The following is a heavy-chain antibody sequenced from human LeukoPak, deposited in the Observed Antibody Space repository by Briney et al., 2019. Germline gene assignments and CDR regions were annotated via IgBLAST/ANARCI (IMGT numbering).Heavy chain of an antibody. CDR1: GFTFSSYS. CDR2: ISSSISYI. Sequence: GGSLRLSCAASGFTFSSYSMNWVRQAPGKGLEWVSSISSSISYIYYADSVKGRFTISRDNAKNSLYLQMNSLRAEDTAVYYCAREDGFGGVIVNYYMDVWGKGTTVTASS. D-gene: IGHD3-16*02. CDR3: AREDGFGGVIVNYYMDV. V-gene: IGHV3-21*01. J-gene: IGHJ6*03.